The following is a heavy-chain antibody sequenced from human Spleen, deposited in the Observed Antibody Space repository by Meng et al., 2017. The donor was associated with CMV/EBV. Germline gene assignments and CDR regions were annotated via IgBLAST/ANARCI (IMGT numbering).Heavy chain of an antibody. D-gene: IGHD3-3*01. Sequence: GESLKISCAASGFTFSGYWMYWARQAPGKGLEWVSAISGSGGSTYYADSVKGRFTISRDNSKNTLYLQMNSLRAEDTAVYYCANPPFGVLYRDYWGQGTLVTVSS. V-gene: IGHV3-23*01. J-gene: IGHJ4*02. CDR1: GFTFSGYW. CDR2: ISGSGGST. CDR3: ANPPFGVLYRDY.